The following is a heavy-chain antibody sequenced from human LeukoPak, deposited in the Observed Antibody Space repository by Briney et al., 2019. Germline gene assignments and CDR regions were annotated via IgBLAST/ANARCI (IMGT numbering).Heavy chain of an antibody. CDR1: GFTFSSYA. Sequence: GGSLRLSCAASGFTFSSYAMSWVRQAPGKGLEWVSVISGSGGSTYYADSVKGRFTISRDNSKNTLYLQMNSLRAEDTAVYYCAKYGSAMDIRDYWGQGTLVTVSS. CDR3: AKYGSAMDIRDY. CDR2: ISGSGGST. V-gene: IGHV3-23*01. D-gene: IGHD2-2*03. J-gene: IGHJ4*02.